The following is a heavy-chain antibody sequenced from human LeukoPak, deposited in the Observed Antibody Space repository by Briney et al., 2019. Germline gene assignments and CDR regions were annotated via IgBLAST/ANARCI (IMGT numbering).Heavy chain of an antibody. CDR2: ISSSSSYI. V-gene: IGHV3-21*01. CDR1: GFTFSSYS. CDR3: ARDSGIVVVPAAIGY. Sequence: GGSLRLSCAASGFTFSSYSMNWVRQAPGKGLEWVSSISSSSSYIYYADSVKGRFTISRDNAKNSLYLQMNSLRAEDTAVYYCARDSGIVVVPAAIGYWGQGTLVTVTS. J-gene: IGHJ4*02. D-gene: IGHD2-2*01.